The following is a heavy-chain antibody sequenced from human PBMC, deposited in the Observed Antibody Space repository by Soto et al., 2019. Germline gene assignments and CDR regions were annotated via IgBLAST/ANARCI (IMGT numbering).Heavy chain of an antibody. CDR2: FDPEDGET. CDR1: GYTLTELS. Sequence: ASVKVSCKVSGYTLTELSIHWVRQAPLRVLEWMGGFDPEDGETIYAQKFQGRVTMTEDTSTDTAYMELSSLRSEDTAVYYCAAQITMIVVVTDDFDIWGKGTRVTVSS. D-gene: IGHD3-22*01. J-gene: IGHJ3*02. CDR3: AAQITMIVVVTDDFDI. V-gene: IGHV1-24*01.